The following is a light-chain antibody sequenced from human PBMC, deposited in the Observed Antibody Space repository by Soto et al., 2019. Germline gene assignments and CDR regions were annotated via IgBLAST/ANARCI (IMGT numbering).Light chain of an antibody. CDR1: SSDVGGYNY. V-gene: IGLV2-14*03. J-gene: IGLJ1*01. Sequence: QSALXQPASVSGSPGQSIAISCTGTSSDVGGYNYVSWYQHHPGKAPTVMIYDVSNRPSGVSDRFSGPKSGNTASLTISGLQADDEADYYCSSYTSSSTSVFATGTTVTVL. CDR3: SSYTSSSTSV. CDR2: DVS.